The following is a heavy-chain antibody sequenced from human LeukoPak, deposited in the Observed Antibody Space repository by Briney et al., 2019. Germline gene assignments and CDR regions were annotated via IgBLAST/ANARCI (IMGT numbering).Heavy chain of an antibody. Sequence: PSETLSLTCAVYGGSFSGYFWNWIRQPPGKGLEWMGEINHSESTNYNPSLKSRVTISVDTSKNQFSLTLSSVTAADTAVYYCARPRSPYCSSTSCYGMDVWGQGTTVTVSS. D-gene: IGHD2-2*01. CDR1: GGSFSGYF. V-gene: IGHV4-34*01. CDR2: INHSEST. CDR3: ARPRSPYCSSTSCYGMDV. J-gene: IGHJ6*02.